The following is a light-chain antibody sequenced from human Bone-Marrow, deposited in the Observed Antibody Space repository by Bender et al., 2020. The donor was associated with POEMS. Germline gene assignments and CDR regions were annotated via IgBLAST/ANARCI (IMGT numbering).Light chain of an antibody. Sequence: QSALTQPASVSGSPGQSITISCTGTSSDVGGYNYVSWYQQHPGKAPKLVIYDVSNRPSGISNRFSGSKSGNTASLTISGLQPDDEADYYCSSYAGSSTFVFGTGTTVTVL. J-gene: IGLJ1*01. CDR3: SSYAGSSTFV. V-gene: IGLV2-14*03. CDR1: SSDVGGYNY. CDR2: DVS.